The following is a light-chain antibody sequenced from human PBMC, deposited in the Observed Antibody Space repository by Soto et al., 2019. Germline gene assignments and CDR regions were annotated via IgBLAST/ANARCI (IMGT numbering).Light chain of an antibody. Sequence: QSVLTQPPSASGTPGQRVTISCSGSSSNIGSNYVYWYQQLPGTAPKLLIYRNNQRPSGVPDRLFGSKSGTSASLAISGLRSEDEANYYCAAWDASLRGVVFGGGTKVTVL. V-gene: IGLV1-47*01. J-gene: IGLJ3*02. CDR3: AAWDASLRGVV. CDR2: RNN. CDR1: SSNIGSNY.